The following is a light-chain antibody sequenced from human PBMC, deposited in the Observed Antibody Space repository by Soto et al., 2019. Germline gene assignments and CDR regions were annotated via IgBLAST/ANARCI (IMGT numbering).Light chain of an antibody. V-gene: IGKV1-39*01. CDR2: AAS. CDR1: QNVNRY. CDR3: QQSYSIPQT. J-gene: IGKJ1*01. Sequence: QLTQSPSSLSASVGDRVTITCRTSQNVNRYLNWYQEQPGKAPKLLIYAASILQSGVPSRFSGSGSGTDFTLAISSLQPEDFTTYYCQQSYSIPQTFGPGTKVDIK.